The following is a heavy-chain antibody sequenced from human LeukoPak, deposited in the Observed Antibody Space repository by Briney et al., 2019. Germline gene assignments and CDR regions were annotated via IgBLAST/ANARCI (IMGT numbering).Heavy chain of an antibody. J-gene: IGHJ4*02. CDR3: ARVSSSSSDY. Sequence: ASVKVSCKTSGFTFTSYDINWVRQATGQGLEWMGWMNPNSGNTGYAQKFQGRVTMTRDTSMNTAYLDLTNLTSEDTAVYYCARVSSSSSDYWGQGTLVTVSS. CDR2: MNPNSGNT. CDR1: GFTFTSYD. V-gene: IGHV1-8*01. D-gene: IGHD6-6*01.